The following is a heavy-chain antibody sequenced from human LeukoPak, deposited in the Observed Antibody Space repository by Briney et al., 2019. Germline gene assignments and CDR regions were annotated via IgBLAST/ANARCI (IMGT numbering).Heavy chain of an antibody. CDR3: ARVTRSPYHYDSSGQRAYFDY. J-gene: IGHJ4*02. Sequence: SETLSPTCTVSGGSISSGGYYWSWIRQHPGKGLEWIGYIYYGGSTYYNPSLKSRVTISVDTSKNQFSLKLSSVTAADTAVYYRARVTRSPYHYDSSGQRAYFDYWGQGTLVTVSS. D-gene: IGHD3-22*01. CDR2: IYYGGST. V-gene: IGHV4-31*03. CDR1: GGSISSGGYY.